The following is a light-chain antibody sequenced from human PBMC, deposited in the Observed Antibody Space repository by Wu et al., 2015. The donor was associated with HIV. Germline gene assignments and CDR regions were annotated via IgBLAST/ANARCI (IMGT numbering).Light chain of an antibody. CDR3: LQXNTRPRT. J-gene: IGKJ3*01. V-gene: IGKV3-15*01. CDR2: GAS. CDR1: QSVSSN. Sequence: EIVMTQSPATLSLSPGERATLSCRASQSVSSNLAWYQQKPGQPPSLLIFGASTRDTGTPARFRGSGSGTEFTLTISRLQSEDFAVYYCLQXNTRPRTFGPGTKVDI.